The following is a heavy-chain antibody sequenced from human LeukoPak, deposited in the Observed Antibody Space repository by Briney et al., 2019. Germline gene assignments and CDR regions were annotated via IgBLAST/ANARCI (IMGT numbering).Heavy chain of an antibody. V-gene: IGHV3-21*01. J-gene: IGHJ3*02. CDR2: ISSSSSYI. CDR3: ARDATRADYAFDI. Sequence: GGSLRLSCAASGFTFSSYSMNWVRQAPGKGLEWVSSISSSSSYIYYADSVKGRFTISRDNAKNSLFLQMNSLRAEDTAVYYCARDATRADYAFDIWGQGTMVTVSS. CDR1: GFTFSSYS.